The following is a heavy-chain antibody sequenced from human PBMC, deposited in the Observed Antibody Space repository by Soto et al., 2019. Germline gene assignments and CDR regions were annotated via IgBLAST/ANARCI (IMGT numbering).Heavy chain of an antibody. Sequence: GGSRRRSCAASGFTFSSYEMNWVRQAPGKGLEWVSYISSSGSTIYYADSVKGRFTISRDNAKNSLYLQMNSLRAEDTAVYYCARLRVGSGSYSYFDYWGQGTLVTVSS. CDR2: ISSSGSTI. CDR1: GFTFSSYE. J-gene: IGHJ4*02. CDR3: ARLRVGSGSYSYFDY. D-gene: IGHD3-10*01. V-gene: IGHV3-48*03.